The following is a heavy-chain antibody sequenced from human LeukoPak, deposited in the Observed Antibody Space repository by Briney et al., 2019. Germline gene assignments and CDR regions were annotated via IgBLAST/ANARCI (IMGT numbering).Heavy chain of an antibody. J-gene: IGHJ4*02. Sequence: SETLSLTCTVSGGSISSSSYYWGWIRQPPGKGLEWIGSIYYSGSTYYNPPLKSRVTISVDTSKNQFSLKLSSVTAADTAVYYCARGVTMSSDYWGQGTLVTVSS. CDR1: GGSISSSSYY. V-gene: IGHV4-39*01. CDR3: ARGVTMSSDY. D-gene: IGHD3-10*01. CDR2: IYYSGST.